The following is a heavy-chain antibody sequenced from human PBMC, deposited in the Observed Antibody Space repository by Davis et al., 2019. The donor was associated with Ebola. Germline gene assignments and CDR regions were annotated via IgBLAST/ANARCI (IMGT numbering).Heavy chain of an antibody. CDR2: IYYSGST. V-gene: IGHV4-59*08. D-gene: IGHD2-2*02. Sequence: MPSETLSLTCAVYGGSFSGYYWSWIRQPPGKGLEWIGYIYYSGSTNYNPSLKSRVTISVDTSKNQFSLKLSSVTAADTAVYYCARLGCSSTSCYSYYYYGMDVWGQGTTVTVSS. CDR1: GGSFSGYY. CDR3: ARLGCSSTSCYSYYYYGMDV. J-gene: IGHJ6*02.